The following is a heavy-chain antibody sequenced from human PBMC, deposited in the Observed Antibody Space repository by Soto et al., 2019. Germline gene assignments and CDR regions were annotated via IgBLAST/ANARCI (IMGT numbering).Heavy chain of an antibody. D-gene: IGHD5-18*01. CDR3: ARDTGVKWIQLGTGSDY. J-gene: IGHJ4*02. V-gene: IGHV1-69*08. Sequence: QVQLVQSGAEVKKPGSSVKVSCKASGGTFSSYTISWVRQAPGQGLEWMGRIIPILGIANYAQKLQGRVTITGDKSRRTAYMELSSLRSEDTAVYYCARDTGVKWIQLGTGSDYWGQGTLVTVSS. CDR2: IIPILGIA. CDR1: GGTFSSYT.